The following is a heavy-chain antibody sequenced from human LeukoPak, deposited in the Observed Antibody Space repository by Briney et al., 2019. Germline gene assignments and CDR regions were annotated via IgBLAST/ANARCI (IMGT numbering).Heavy chain of an antibody. J-gene: IGHJ4*02. CDR1: GFTLDDYA. D-gene: IGHD6-13*01. CDR3: AKDLYSSSWYYFDY. Sequence: GRSLRLSCAASGFTLDDYAMHWVRQAPGKGLEWVAGISWNSGSIGYADSVKGRFTISRDNAKNSLYLQMNSLRAEDMALYYCAKDLYSSSWYYFDYWGQGTLVTVSS. CDR2: ISWNSGSI. V-gene: IGHV3-9*03.